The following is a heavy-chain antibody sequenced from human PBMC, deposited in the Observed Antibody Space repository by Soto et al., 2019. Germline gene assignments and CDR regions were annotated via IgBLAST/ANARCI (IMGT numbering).Heavy chain of an antibody. Sequence: QVQLVESGGGVVQPGRSLRLSCAASGFTFSSYGMHWVRQAPGKGLEWVAVIWYDGSNKYYADSVKGRFTISRDNSKNTLYLQMNSLRAEDTVVYYCARDRGVAYFQHWGQGTLVTVSS. CDR3: ARDRGVAYFQH. D-gene: IGHD2-15*01. V-gene: IGHV3-33*01. J-gene: IGHJ1*01. CDR1: GFTFSSYG. CDR2: IWYDGSNK.